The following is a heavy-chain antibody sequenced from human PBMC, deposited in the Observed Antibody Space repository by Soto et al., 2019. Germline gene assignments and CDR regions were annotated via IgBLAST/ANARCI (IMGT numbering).Heavy chain of an antibody. Sequence: GGSLRLSCAASGFTFSSYWMSWVRQAPGKGLEWVSAISGSGGSTYYADSVKGRFTISRDNSKNTLYLQMNSLRAEDTAVYYCAKDVGDIVVVPAASAEYFQHWGQGTLVTVSS. CDR1: GFTFSSYW. CDR2: ISGSGGST. D-gene: IGHD2-2*01. V-gene: IGHV3-23*01. CDR3: AKDVGDIVVVPAASAEYFQH. J-gene: IGHJ1*01.